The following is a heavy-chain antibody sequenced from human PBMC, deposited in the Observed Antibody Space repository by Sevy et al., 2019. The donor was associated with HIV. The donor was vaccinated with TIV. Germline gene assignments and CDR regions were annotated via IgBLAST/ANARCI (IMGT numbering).Heavy chain of an antibody. J-gene: IGHJ4*02. V-gene: IGHV3-53*01. D-gene: IGHD6-19*01. Sequence: GGSLRLSCEASGFSVSSNYMAWVRQAPGKGLEWVSVIYSGKSTDYSDSVNGRFTISRASSKNTLYLQMDSLGAEDTAVYHGARVQSHTGWFDYWGQGSLVTVSS. CDR2: IYSGKST. CDR1: GFSVSSNY. CDR3: ARVQSHTGWFDY.